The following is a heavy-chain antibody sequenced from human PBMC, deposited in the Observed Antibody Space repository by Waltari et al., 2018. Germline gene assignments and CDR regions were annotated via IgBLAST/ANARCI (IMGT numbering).Heavy chain of an antibody. V-gene: IGHV4-59*08. D-gene: IGHD3-10*01. CDR2: IYSSGST. CDR3: ARHSSVVRGWFDP. J-gene: IGHJ5*02. Sequence: QVQLQESGPGLVKPLETLSLTCTVSGGSITSYYWSWIRQPPGKGLEWIGYIYSSGSTNCNPSLKSRVTISVDTSKNQFSLKLSSVTAADTAVYYCARHSSVVRGWFDPWGQGTLVTVSS. CDR1: GGSITSYY.